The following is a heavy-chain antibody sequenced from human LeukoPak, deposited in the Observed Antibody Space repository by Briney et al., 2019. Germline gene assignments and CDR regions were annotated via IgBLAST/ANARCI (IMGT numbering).Heavy chain of an antibody. V-gene: IGHV3-23*01. CDR2: SGDNT. Sequence: AGGSLRLSCAASGFTFSSYAMSWVRQAPGKGLEWVSSSGDNTRYADSVKGRFTISRDNSKNTLDLQMNGLRDEDTAVYYCAKSWRYYDSSNYYAFDIWGQGTMVTVSS. CDR1: GFTFSSYA. D-gene: IGHD3-22*01. J-gene: IGHJ3*02. CDR3: AKSWRYYDSSNYYAFDI.